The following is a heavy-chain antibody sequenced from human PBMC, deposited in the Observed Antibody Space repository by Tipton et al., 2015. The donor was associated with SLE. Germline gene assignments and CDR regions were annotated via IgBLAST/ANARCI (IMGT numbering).Heavy chain of an antibody. CDR2: IDHSGTT. CDR1: GYSISSGYF. J-gene: IGHJ4*02. D-gene: IGHD3-10*01. Sequence: TLSLTCAVSGYSISSGYFWGWIRQPPGKGPEWIGAIDHSGTTYYNPSLKSRVHISLDTSKNQLSLKLTSLTDADTAVFYCARVSGPRGSFDYWGQGTLVTVSS. CDR3: ARVSGPRGSFDY. V-gene: IGHV4-38-2*01.